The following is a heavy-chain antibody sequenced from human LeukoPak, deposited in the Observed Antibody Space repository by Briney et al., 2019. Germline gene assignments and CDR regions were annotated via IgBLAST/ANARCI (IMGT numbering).Heavy chain of an antibody. CDR1: GFTFSSYG. Sequence: QAGGSLRLSCAASGFTFSSYGMHWVRQAPGKGLEWVAVIWYDGSKKYYGDSVKGRFTISRDNSKNTLYLQMNSLRAEDTAVYYCARDRQDYGDYFWYFDYWGQGTLVTVSS. CDR2: IWYDGSKK. D-gene: IGHD4-17*01. J-gene: IGHJ4*02. CDR3: ARDRQDYGDYFWYFDY. V-gene: IGHV3-33*01.